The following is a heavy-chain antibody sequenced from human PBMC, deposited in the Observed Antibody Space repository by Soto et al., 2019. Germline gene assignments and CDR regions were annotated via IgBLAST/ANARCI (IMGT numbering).Heavy chain of an antibody. J-gene: IGHJ6*02. D-gene: IGHD1-26*01. CDR1: GYTFTSYG. CDR3: ARGIVGATTYYYYGMDV. CDR2: ISAYNGNT. Sequence: GASVKVSFKASGYTFTSYGISWLRQAPGQGLEWMGWISAYNGNTNYAQKLQGRVTMTTDTSTSTAYMELRSLRSDDTAVYYCARGIVGATTYYYYGMDVWGQGTTVTVSS. V-gene: IGHV1-18*01.